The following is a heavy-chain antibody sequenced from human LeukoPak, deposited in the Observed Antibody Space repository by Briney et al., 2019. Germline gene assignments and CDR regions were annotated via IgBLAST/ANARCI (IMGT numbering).Heavy chain of an antibody. CDR3: ARGPWFVEIPLDP. CDR1: GYTFTGYY. CDR2: INPNSGGT. Sequence: GASVKVSCKASGYTFTGYYMHWVRQAPGQGLEWMGWINPNSGGTNYAQKFQGRVTMTRDTSISTAYMELSRLRSDDTAVYYCARGPWFVEIPLDPWGQGTLVTVSS. D-gene: IGHD3-10*01. J-gene: IGHJ5*02. V-gene: IGHV1-2*02.